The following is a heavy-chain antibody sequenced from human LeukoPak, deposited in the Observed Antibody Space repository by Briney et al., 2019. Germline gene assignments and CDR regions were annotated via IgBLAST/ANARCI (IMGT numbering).Heavy chain of an antibody. J-gene: IGHJ5*02. D-gene: IGHD1-26*01. Sequence: GESLKISFKGSGXSFTSYCISWVRQMPGKGLEWMGRIDPSDSYTNYNVSFQGHVIISADKSISTAYLQWSSLKASDTAMYYCARQYTGTYSDWFDPWGQGTLLTVSS. V-gene: IGHV5-10-1*01. CDR1: GXSFTSYC. CDR3: ARQYTGTYSDWFDP. CDR2: IDPSDSYT.